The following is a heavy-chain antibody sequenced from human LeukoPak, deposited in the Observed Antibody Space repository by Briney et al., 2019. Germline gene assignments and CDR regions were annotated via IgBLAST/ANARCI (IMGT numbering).Heavy chain of an antibody. CDR2: IRDDGSHK. CDR1: GCSLRSCG. J-gene: IGHJ4*02. Sequence: GGSLRLSCVASGCSLRSCGMHWVSQAPGKGLEWVAFIRDDGSHKNYADSVKGRFTISRDNSENTLYLQMNRMRTEATADYYCAKESIVAAGDFDYWGQGTLVTVSS. V-gene: IGHV3-30*02. D-gene: IGHD6-13*01. CDR3: AKESIVAAGDFDY.